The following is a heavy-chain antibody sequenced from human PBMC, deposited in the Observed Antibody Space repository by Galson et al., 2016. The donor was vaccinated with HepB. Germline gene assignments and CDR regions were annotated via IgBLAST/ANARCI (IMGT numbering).Heavy chain of an antibody. V-gene: IGHV4-59*08. Sequence: ETLSLTCTVSGGTVRSYYWNWIRQPPGKGLEWIGNVYYSGSTNYDVSLRSRVIISVDTSNNEVSLRLTSVTAADSAVYYCARHGHGFRGNWFDPWGQGTLVTVSS. D-gene: IGHD3-10*01. J-gene: IGHJ5*02. CDR3: ARHGHGFRGNWFDP. CDR1: GGTVRSYY. CDR2: VYYSGST.